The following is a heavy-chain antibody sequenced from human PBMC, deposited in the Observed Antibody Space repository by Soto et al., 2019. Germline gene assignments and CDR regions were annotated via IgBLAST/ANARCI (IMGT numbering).Heavy chain of an antibody. Sequence: ASVKVSCKASGYTFTSYGISWVRQAPGQGLEWMGWISAYNGNTNYAQKVQGRVTMTRNTSISTAYMELSSLRSEDTAVYYCARTLYGDNVDYWGQGTLVTVSS. CDR3: ARTLYGDNVDY. J-gene: IGHJ4*02. V-gene: IGHV1-18*01. D-gene: IGHD4-17*01. CDR1: GYTFTSYG. CDR2: ISAYNGNT.